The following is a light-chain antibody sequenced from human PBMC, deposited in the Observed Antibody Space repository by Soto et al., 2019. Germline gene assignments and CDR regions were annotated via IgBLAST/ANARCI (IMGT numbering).Light chain of an antibody. Sequence: QAVVTQEPSLTVSPGGTVTLTCGSSTGAVTSGHYPYWFQQKPGQAPRTLIFDTTDKHSWTPARFSGSLLGGKAALTLSVAQPEDEADYYCLLSFPGARNVFGTGTKLTVL. V-gene: IGLV7-46*01. CDR2: DTT. CDR3: LLSFPGARNV. J-gene: IGLJ1*01. CDR1: TGAVTSGHY.